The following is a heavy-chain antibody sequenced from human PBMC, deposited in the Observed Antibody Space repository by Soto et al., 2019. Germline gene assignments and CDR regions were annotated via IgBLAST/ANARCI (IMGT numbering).Heavy chain of an antibody. J-gene: IGHJ4*01. Sequence: GESLKIYCSGSGYDFNTNWFGWVRQLPGKGLEWVGIMYPGDSDTRYNPSLQGHVTLSADVTVSTAFLQWRSLKTSDTGMYFCARLPRDCNKTSCYYADHWGHGTQVTVSS. D-gene: IGHD2-2*01. CDR2: MYPGDSDT. CDR1: GYDFNTNW. V-gene: IGHV5-51*01. CDR3: ARLPRDCNKTSCYYADH.